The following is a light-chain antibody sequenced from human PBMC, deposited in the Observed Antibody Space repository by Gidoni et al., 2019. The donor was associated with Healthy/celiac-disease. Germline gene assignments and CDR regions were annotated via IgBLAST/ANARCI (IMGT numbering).Light chain of an antibody. CDR3: LQYYSFPCS. CDR2: AAS. CDR1: QGICSY. J-gene: IGKJ2*04. Sequence: VIWMTQSPSLLSASTGDRVTISCRMSQGICSYLAWYKKKPGKAPELLLCAASALQGGIPAMFRGSGSGTDFNLTNSCLQCGDFATYYCLQYYSFPCSFGQGTKLEIK. V-gene: IGKV1D-8*01.